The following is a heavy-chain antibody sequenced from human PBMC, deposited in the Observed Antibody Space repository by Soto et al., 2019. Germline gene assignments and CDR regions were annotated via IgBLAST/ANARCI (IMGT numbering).Heavy chain of an antibody. V-gene: IGHV4-39*01. CDR3: VGFKSSTIFSH. CDR1: GGSISSAPSY. D-gene: IGHD3-9*01. CDR2: VFYSGRT. Sequence: PSETLSLTCTVSGGSISSAPSYWAWIRQPPGKGLEWIGHVFYSGRTTYSPSLRSRVSISADTSKNQFPLKLSSMTAADAAVYFCVGFKSSTIFSHWGQGTLVTVSS. J-gene: IGHJ4*02.